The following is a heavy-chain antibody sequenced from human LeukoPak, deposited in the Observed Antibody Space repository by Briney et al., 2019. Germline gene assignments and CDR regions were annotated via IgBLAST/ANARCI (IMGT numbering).Heavy chain of an antibody. Sequence: SETLSLTCAVYGGSFSGYYWSWIRQPPGKGLEWIGSMYYTGSTYNSPSLKSRVTISVDTSKNQFSLKLTSVTAADTAVYYCARRRDGYNSAFDIWGQGTMVTVSS. J-gene: IGHJ3*02. CDR1: GGSFSGYY. V-gene: IGHV4-34*01. D-gene: IGHD5-24*01. CDR3: ARRRDGYNSAFDI. CDR2: MYYTGST.